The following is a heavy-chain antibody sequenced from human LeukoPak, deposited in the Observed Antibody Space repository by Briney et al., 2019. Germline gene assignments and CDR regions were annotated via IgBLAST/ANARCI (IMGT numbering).Heavy chain of an antibody. Sequence: GGSLRLSCAASGFTFSSYAMSWVRQAPGKGLEWVSAISGSGVSTYYADSVKGRFTISRDNSKNTLYLQMNSLRAEDTAVYYCAKDLGGSPTFDYWGQGTLVTVSS. CDR3: AKDLGGSPTFDY. V-gene: IGHV3-23*01. D-gene: IGHD2-15*01. J-gene: IGHJ4*02. CDR1: GFTFSSYA. CDR2: ISGSGVST.